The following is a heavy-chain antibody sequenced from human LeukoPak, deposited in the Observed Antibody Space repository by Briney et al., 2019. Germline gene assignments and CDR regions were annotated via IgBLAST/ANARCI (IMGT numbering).Heavy chain of an antibody. CDR3: ARERLGYCSSTSCSSASNWFDP. V-gene: IGHV3-23*01. CDR2: LSGSGAGT. D-gene: IGHD2-2*01. Sequence: GGSLRLSCAASGFTFSDYALGWVRQAPGRGLEWVATLSGSGAGTYYSDSVQGRFTISRDNSKRTLFLQMNSLRAEDTAVYYCARERLGYCSSTSCSSASNWFDPWGQGTLVTVSS. CDR1: GFTFSDYA. J-gene: IGHJ5*02.